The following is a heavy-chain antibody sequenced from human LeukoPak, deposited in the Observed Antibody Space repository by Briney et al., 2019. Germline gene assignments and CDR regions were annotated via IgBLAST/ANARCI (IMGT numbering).Heavy chain of an antibody. CDR1: GFTFSSYS. CDR2: ISSSSTYI. V-gene: IGHV3-21*04. CDR3: AKDSPHDYVWANYKLGWFFDY. Sequence: GGSLRLSCAASGFTFSSYSMNWVRQAPGERLEWVSSISSSSTYIYYADSVKGRFTISRDNSKNTLYLQMNSLRAEDTAVYYCAKDSPHDYVWANYKLGWFFDYWGQGTLVTVSS. J-gene: IGHJ4*02. D-gene: IGHD3-16*01.